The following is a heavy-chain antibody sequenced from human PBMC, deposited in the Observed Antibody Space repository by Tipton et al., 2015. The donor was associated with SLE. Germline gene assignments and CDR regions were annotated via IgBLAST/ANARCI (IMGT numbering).Heavy chain of an antibody. J-gene: IGHJ5*02. CDR3: ARDKTDSSSGGWFDP. D-gene: IGHD6-13*01. CDR2: IRYDGSNK. V-gene: IGHV3-30*02. CDR1: GFTFSSYG. Sequence: GSLRLSCAASGFTFSSYGMHWVRQAPGKGLEWVAFIRYDGSNKYYADSVKGRFTISRDNSKNTLYLQMNSLRAEDTAVYYCARDKTDSSSGGWFDPWGQGTLVTVSS.